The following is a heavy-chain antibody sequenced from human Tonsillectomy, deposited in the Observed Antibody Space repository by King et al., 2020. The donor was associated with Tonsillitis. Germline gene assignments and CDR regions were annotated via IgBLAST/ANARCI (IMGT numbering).Heavy chain of an antibody. J-gene: IGHJ4*01. CDR2: IYSGGST. D-gene: IGHD3-16*01. Sequence: SWVRQAPGKGLEWVSVIYSGGSTYYADSVKGRFTISRDNSKNTLYLQMNSLRAGETAVYYCARGGSPTGLAFCGHGTPFTVSS. CDR3: ARGGSPTGLAF. V-gene: IGHV3-66*01.